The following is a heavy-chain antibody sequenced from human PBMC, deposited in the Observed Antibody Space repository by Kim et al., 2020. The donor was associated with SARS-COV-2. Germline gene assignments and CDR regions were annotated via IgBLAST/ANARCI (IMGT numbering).Heavy chain of an antibody. Sequence: GGSLRLSCAASGFTFKSYGMQWVRQAPGKGLEWVALIWYDGNNKYYADSVKGRFIISRDNSKNTLYLQMNSLRVEDTAVYYCAKNREAAGSGVHNHYPMDVWGQGTTVTVSS. V-gene: IGHV3-30*02. D-gene: IGHD6-13*01. CDR1: GFTFKSYG. J-gene: IGHJ6*02. CDR3: AKNREAAGSGVHNHYPMDV. CDR2: IWYDGNNK.